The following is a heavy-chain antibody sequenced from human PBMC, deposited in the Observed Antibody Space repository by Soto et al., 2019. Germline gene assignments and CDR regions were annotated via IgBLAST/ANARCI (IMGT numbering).Heavy chain of an antibody. J-gene: IGHJ5*02. V-gene: IGHV3-23*01. CDR1: GFTFRNYA. Sequence: GGSLRLSCAASGFTFRNYAMTWARQAPGKGLEWVSSLLRSGSSAYYTDSVRGRFTISSDTSANSLYLQMDNLRAEDTAIYYCAKDAISGDGIWLMDSWGQGTVVTVSS. CDR3: AKDAISGDGIWLMDS. CDR2: LLRSGSSA. D-gene: IGHD4-17*01.